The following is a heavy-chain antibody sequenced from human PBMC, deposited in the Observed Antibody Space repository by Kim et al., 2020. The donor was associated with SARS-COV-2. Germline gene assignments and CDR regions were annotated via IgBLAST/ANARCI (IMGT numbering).Heavy chain of an antibody. CDR3: ARVESGYGFDY. J-gene: IGHJ4*02. V-gene: IGHV7-4-1*02. Sequence: NQTYAQGFTGRFVFSLDTSVSTAYLQISSLKAEDTAVYYCARVESGYGFDYWGQGTLVTVSS. D-gene: IGHD5-18*01. CDR2: NQ.